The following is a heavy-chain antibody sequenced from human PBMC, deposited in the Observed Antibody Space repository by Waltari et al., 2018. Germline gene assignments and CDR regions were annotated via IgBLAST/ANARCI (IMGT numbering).Heavy chain of an antibody. Sequence: QLQLQESGPGLVKPSGTLSLTCSVSVVSITTNRHYWGWIRQPPGQGLEWIGTISYNGATYSSPSLRSRVTIFRDTSKNQVSLKLGSVTAADTAFYYCATYIGASIGTAAFDVWGQGTMVTVSS. J-gene: IGHJ3*01. CDR3: ATYIGASIGTAAFDV. CDR2: ISYNGAT. CDR1: VVSITTNRHY. V-gene: IGHV4-39*01. D-gene: IGHD5-12*01.